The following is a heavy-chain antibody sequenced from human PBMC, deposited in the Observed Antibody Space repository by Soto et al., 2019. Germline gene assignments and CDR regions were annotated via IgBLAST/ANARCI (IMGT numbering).Heavy chain of an antibody. CDR1: GYSISSGYY. Sequence: SQTLSLTCAVSGYSISSGYYWGWIRQPPGKGLEWIGSIYHSGSTYYNPSLKSRVTISVDTSKNQFSLKLSSVTAADTAVYYCARDNVGATDYWGQGLLVTVSA. J-gene: IGHJ4*02. D-gene: IGHD1-26*01. CDR3: ARDNVGATDY. V-gene: IGHV4-38-2*02. CDR2: IYHSGST.